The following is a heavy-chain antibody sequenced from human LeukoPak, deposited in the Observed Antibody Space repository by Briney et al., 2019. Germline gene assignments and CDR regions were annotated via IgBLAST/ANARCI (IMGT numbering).Heavy chain of an antibody. V-gene: IGHV3-73*01. J-gene: IGHJ5*02. D-gene: IGHD3-3*01. Sequence: TGGSLRLSCAASGFTFSGSAMHWVRQASGKGLEWVGRIRSKANSYATAYAASVKGRFTISRDDSKNTAYLQMNSLRAEDTAVYYCARDFYDFWSGSIRFDPWGQGTLVTVSS. CDR2: IRSKANSYAT. CDR3: ARDFYDFWSGSIRFDP. CDR1: GFTFSGSA.